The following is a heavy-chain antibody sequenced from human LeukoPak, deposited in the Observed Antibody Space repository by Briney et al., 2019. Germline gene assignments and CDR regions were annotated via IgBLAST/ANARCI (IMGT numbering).Heavy chain of an antibody. Sequence: SETLALTCTVSGGSISSYYWSWIRQPPGKGLEWIGYIYYSGSTNYNPSLKSRVTISVDTSKNQFSLKLISMTAADTAVYYCARHRSPGAVDIWGQGTMVTVSS. CDR1: GGSISSYY. CDR3: ARHRSPGAVDI. V-gene: IGHV4-59*08. J-gene: IGHJ3*02. CDR2: IYYSGST.